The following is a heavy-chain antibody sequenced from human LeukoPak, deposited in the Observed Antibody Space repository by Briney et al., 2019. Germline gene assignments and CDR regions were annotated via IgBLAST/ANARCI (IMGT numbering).Heavy chain of an antibody. J-gene: IGHJ6*02. CDR1: GGSISSDY. CDR3: VRDARYYGSGTYWDV. D-gene: IGHD3-10*01. V-gene: IGHV4-59*01. CDR2: ISYSGST. Sequence: PSETLSLTCTVSGGSISSDYWTWIRQPPGKGLEWIGYISYSGSTNYNPSLKSRVTLSVDTSKNQFSVKLTSVTAADTAVYYCVRDARYYGSGTYWDVWGQGTTVTVSS.